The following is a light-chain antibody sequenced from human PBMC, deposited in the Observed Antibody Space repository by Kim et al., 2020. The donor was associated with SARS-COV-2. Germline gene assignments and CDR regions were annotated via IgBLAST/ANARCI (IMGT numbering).Light chain of an antibody. Sequence: LSPGESATHSCRARQSVSNNNLAWYQQRPAQAPRLLIYGASNRAPGIPDRFSGSGSGTDFTLTISRLEPEDFTVYYCQQYGSSPYTFGQGTKLEI. CDR1: QSVSNNN. CDR2: GAS. J-gene: IGKJ2*01. V-gene: IGKV3-20*01. CDR3: QQYGSSPYT.